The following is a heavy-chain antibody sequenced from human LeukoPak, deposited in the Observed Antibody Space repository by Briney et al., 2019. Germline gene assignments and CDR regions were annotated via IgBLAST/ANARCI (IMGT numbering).Heavy chain of an antibody. Sequence: SETLSLTCSVSGGSISGSYWNWIRQPPGKGLEWIGYVSYSGSTNYNPSLKSRVTISVDTSKNQFSLKLSSVAAADTAVYYCARGTTYYDFWSGYIRNYYYMDVWGKGTTVTVSS. J-gene: IGHJ6*03. CDR3: ARGTTYYDFWSGYIRNYYYMDV. CDR2: VSYSGST. V-gene: IGHV4-59*01. CDR1: GGSISGSY. D-gene: IGHD3-3*01.